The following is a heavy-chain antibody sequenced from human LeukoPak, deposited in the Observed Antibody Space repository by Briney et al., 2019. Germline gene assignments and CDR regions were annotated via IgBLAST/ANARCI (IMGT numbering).Heavy chain of an antibody. CDR2: IYYSGST. J-gene: IGHJ4*02. CDR1: GGSISSYY. D-gene: IGHD3-22*01. Sequence: SETLSLTCTVSGGSISSYYWSRIRQPPGKGLEWIGYIYYSGSTNYNPSLKSRVTISVDTSKNQFSLKLSSVTAADTAVYYCARQATMIVGYWGQGTLVTVSS. V-gene: IGHV4-59*08. CDR3: ARQATMIVGY.